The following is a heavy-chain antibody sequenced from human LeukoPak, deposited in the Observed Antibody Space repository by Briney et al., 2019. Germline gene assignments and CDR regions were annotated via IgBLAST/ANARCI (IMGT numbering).Heavy chain of an antibody. D-gene: IGHD6-13*01. CDR3: ATTLNIATPGHL. Sequence: GGSLRLSCVASGFTFSDYWMSWVRQAPGKGLEWVANIKSDESERFFLDSVKGRFTISRDNAKNSVYLQMSSLRAEDTGEYYCATTLNIATPGHLWGQGALVTVSS. J-gene: IGHJ4*02. V-gene: IGHV3-7*01. CDR1: GFTFSDYW. CDR2: IKSDESER.